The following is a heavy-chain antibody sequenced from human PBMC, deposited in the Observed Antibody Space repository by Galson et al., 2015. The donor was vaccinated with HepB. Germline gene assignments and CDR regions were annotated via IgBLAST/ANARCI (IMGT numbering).Heavy chain of an antibody. Sequence: SLRLSCAASGFTFSSYAMHWVRQAPGRGLEWVAIISHDGGNIYYRDSVKGRFTISRDNSKNTLFLQMNSLRDEDTAMYYCARSGGGGSFPLWGQGALVTVSS. CDR3: ARSGGGGSFPL. V-gene: IGHV3-30-3*01. CDR1: GFTFSSYA. J-gene: IGHJ1*01. CDR2: ISHDGGNI. D-gene: IGHD1-26*01.